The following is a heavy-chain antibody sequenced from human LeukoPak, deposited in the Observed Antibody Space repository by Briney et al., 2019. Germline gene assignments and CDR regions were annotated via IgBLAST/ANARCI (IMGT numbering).Heavy chain of an antibody. Sequence: PSQTLSLTCAVSGGSISSGGYSWSWIRQPPGKGLEWIGYIYHSGSTNYNPSLKSRVTISVDRSKNQFSLKLSSVTAADTAVYYCARDYYGSGSPFDPWGQGTLVTVSS. J-gene: IGHJ5*02. V-gene: IGHV4-30-2*01. CDR2: IYHSGST. D-gene: IGHD3-10*01. CDR3: ARDYYGSGSPFDP. CDR1: GGSISSGGYS.